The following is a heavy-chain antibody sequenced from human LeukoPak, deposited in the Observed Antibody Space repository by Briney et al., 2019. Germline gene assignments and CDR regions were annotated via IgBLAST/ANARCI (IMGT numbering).Heavy chain of an antibody. D-gene: IGHD6-25*01. J-gene: IGHJ5*01. CDR3: SKDLTSSATNS. V-gene: IGHV3-30*14. CDR1: GFTFSNKA. Sequence: GGSVRLSCAASGFTFSNKAMLRGRQAPGQGQEAVAVISYDGSNKYHADCVKGRFTISRDNCKNQQYLEMNSLRAEDRAVDYCSKDLTSSATNSWGHGTLVTVSS. CDR2: ISYDGSNK.